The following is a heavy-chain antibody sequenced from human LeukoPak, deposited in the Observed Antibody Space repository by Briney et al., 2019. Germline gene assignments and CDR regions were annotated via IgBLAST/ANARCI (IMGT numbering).Heavy chain of an antibody. V-gene: IGHV3-23*01. CDR3: AKSHSVGYRGYFDY. CDR2: ISDSGDST. Sequence: GGSLRLSCTPSGFTFSSNAMSWVRQAPGQGLEWISTISDSGDSTYYADSVKGRFTISRDNSKNTLYVQMNSLRAEDTAVYYCAKSHSVGYRGYFDYWGQGTLVTGSS. J-gene: IGHJ4*02. CDR1: GFTFSSNA. D-gene: IGHD5-12*01.